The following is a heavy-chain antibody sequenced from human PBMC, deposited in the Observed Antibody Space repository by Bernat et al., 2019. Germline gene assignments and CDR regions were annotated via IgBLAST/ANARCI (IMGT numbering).Heavy chain of an antibody. J-gene: IGHJ6*03. V-gene: IGHV4-59*01. CDR3: ASVPLVCSDGTCYYYVEV. Sequence: QVQVQESGPGLVKPSETLSLTCTVSRASMSDYYWTWIRQPPGKGLEWIAYLHYSGTTDYNPSLQSRVTISVDTSKNQFSLKLSPVIAADTAVYYCASVPLVCSDGTCYYYVEVWGKGTTVTVSS. CDR1: RASMSDYY. D-gene: IGHD2-15*01. CDR2: LHYSGTT.